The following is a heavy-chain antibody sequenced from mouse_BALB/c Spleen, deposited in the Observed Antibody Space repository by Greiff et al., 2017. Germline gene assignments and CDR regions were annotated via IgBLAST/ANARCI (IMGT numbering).Heavy chain of an antibody. V-gene: IGHV5-17*02. Sequence: EVQVVESGGGLVQPGGSRKLSCAASGFTFSSFGMHWVRQAPEKGLEWVAYISSGSSTIYYADTVKGRFTISRDNPKNTLFLQMTSLRSEDTAMYYCARSNIYYDYEGNAMDYWGQGTSVTVSS. D-gene: IGHD2-4*01. CDR3: ARSNIYYDYEGNAMDY. CDR1: GFTFSSFG. CDR2: ISSGSSTI. J-gene: IGHJ4*01.